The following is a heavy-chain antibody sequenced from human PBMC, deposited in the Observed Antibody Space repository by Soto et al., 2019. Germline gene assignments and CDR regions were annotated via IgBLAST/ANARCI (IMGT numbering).Heavy chain of an antibody. CDR2: VNGGGDRR. Sequence: PGGSLRLSCTGSGFTFSTYGMRWVRQAPGKGLEWVSGVNGGGDRRDYADSVKGRFTISRDNSKNTVYLQMSSLRADDTAVYFCARVGRPQHLLTGFDNWGQGTLVTVSS. CDR3: ARVGRPQHLLTGFDN. D-gene: IGHD3-16*01. V-gene: IGHV3-23*01. J-gene: IGHJ5*02. CDR1: GFTFSTYG.